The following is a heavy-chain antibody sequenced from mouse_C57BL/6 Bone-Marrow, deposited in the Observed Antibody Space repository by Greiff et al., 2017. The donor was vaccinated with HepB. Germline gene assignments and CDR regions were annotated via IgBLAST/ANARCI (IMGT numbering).Heavy chain of an antibody. J-gene: IGHJ1*03. CDR3: ASYYSNYGWYFDV. CDR2: IYPGSGNT. V-gene: IGHV1-76*01. CDR1: GYTFTDYY. Sequence: VQLVESGAELVRPGASVKLSCKASGYTFTDYYINWVKQRPGQGLEWIARIYPGSGNTYYNEKFKGKATLTAEKSSSTAYMQLSSLTSEDSAVYFCASYYSNYGWYFDVWGTGTTVTVSS. D-gene: IGHD2-5*01.